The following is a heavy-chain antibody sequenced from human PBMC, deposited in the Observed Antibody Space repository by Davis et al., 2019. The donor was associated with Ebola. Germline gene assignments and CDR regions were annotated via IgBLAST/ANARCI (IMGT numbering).Heavy chain of an antibody. CDR1: GFTVSSTY. V-gene: IGHV3-66*01. D-gene: IGHD6-13*01. J-gene: IGHJ4*02. Sequence: GESLKISCAASGFTVSSTYMSWVRQAPGKGLEWVAVIYSGGSTYYADSVKGRFTISRDNSKNMLYVQMNSLRAEDTAVYYCTIATSSSWYVRWGQGTLVTVSS. CDR2: IYSGGST. CDR3: TIATSSSWYVR.